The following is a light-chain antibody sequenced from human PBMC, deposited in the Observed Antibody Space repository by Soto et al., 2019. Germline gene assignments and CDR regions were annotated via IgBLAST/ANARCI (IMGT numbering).Light chain of an antibody. CDR2: EVS. Sequence: QSALTQAASVSGSPGQSITISCTGTSSDIGGSDYVSWYQKHPGKAPKVIIYEVSDRPSGVSDRFSGSKSGNTASLTISGLQAEDEADYYCSSYVTSGTLVFGEGTKLTVL. CDR3: SSYVTSGTLV. J-gene: IGLJ3*02. CDR1: SSDIGGSDY. V-gene: IGLV2-14*01.